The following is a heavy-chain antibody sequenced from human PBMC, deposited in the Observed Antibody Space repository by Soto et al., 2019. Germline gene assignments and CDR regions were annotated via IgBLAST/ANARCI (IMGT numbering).Heavy chain of an antibody. D-gene: IGHD2-15*01. CDR1: GGTFSSYA. CDR2: IIPIFGTA. V-gene: IGHV1-69*13. CDR3: VYCSGGSCYPRDFYYYYGMDV. J-gene: IGHJ6*02. Sequence: ASVKVSCKASGGTFSSYAISWVRQAPGQGLEWMGGIIPIFGTANYAQKFQGRVTITADESTSTAYMELSSLRSEDTAVYYCVYCSGGSCYPRDFYYYYGMDVWGQGTTVTVSS.